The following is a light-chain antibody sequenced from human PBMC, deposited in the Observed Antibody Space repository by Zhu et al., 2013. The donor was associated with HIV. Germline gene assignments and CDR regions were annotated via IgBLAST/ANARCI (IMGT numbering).Light chain of an antibody. CDR1: QSISSW. CDR3: QQYNGYST. V-gene: IGKV1-5*03. J-gene: IGKJ1*01. CDR2: KAS. Sequence: DIQMTQSPSTLSASVGDRVTITCRASQSISSWLAWYQQKPGKAPKLLIYKASSLESRVPSRFSGSGSGTEFTLTISSLQPDDFTTYYCQQYNGYSTFGQGTKVEIK.